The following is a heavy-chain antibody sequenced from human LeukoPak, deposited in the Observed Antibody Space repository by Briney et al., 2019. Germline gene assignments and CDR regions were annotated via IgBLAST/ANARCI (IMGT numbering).Heavy chain of an antibody. Sequence: GGSLRLSCTASGFTFCDYAMSWVRQAPGKGLEWVGFIRSKAYGGTTEYAASVKGRFTISRDDSKSIAYLQMNNLKTEDTAVYYCTRSYDYYDSSGYSGYNDAFDIWGQGTMVTVSS. J-gene: IGHJ3*02. D-gene: IGHD3-22*01. V-gene: IGHV3-49*04. CDR3: TRSYDYYDSSGYSGYNDAFDI. CDR2: IRSKAYGGTT. CDR1: GFTFCDYA.